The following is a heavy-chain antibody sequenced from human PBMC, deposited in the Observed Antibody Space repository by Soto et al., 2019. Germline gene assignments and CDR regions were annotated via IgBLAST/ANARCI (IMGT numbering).Heavy chain of an antibody. Sequence: EVQLLESGGGLVQPGGSLRLSCAASGFTFSSYAMSWVRQAPGKGLEWVSAISGSGGSTYYADSVKGRFTISRDNSKNTLYLQMNSLRAEDTAVYYCAKDLEVFVVVVAAWRFDAFDIWGQGTKVTVSS. CDR1: GFTFSSYA. CDR3: AKDLEVFVVVVAAWRFDAFDI. J-gene: IGHJ3*02. D-gene: IGHD2-15*01. CDR2: ISGSGGST. V-gene: IGHV3-23*01.